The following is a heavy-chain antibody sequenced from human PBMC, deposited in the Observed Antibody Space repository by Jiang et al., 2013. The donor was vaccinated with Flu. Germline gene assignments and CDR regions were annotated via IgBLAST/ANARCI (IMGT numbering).Heavy chain of an antibody. CDR3: AGTDYGDYGGYYFDY. Sequence: GSGLVKPSETLSLTCTVSGGSVSSGSYYWSWIRQPPGKGLEWIGYIYYSGSTNYNPSLKSRVTISVDTSKNQFSLKLSSVTAADTAVYYCAGTDYGDYGGYYFDYWGQGTLVTVSS. J-gene: IGHJ4*02. V-gene: IGHV4-61*01. CDR1: GGSVSSGSYY. CDR2: IYYSGST. D-gene: IGHD4-17*01.